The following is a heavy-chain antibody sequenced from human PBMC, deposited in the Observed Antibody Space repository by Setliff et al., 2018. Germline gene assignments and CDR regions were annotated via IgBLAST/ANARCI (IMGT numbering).Heavy chain of an antibody. D-gene: IGHD6-19*01. J-gene: IGHJ4*02. CDR1: GDSINSGGVC. CDR3: ARGGSNSGWYGFFDF. Sequence: PSETLSLTCSVSGDSINSGGVCWAWIRQPPGGDLEWVGYICYTGTSTYYNPSLASRLSISVDKSMNQFSLRLNSVTAADTAVDYCARGGSNSGWYGFFDFWGQGAQVTVSS. V-gene: IGHV4-30-4*08. CDR2: ICYTGTST.